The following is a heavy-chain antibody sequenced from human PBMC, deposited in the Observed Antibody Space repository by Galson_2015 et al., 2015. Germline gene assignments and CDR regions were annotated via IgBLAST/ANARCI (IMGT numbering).Heavy chain of an antibody. D-gene: IGHD3-10*01. J-gene: IGHJ4*02. CDR2: IYTRGNT. V-gene: IGHV4-61*02. Sequence: LSLTCTVSGASISSGSYYWSWIRQPAGRGLEWIGRIYTRGNTNYNPSLKSRVTISLDTSKNQFSLKLSSVTAPDTALYFCARETVVGGVDITEYYFDFWGQGTLVTVSS. CDR1: GASISSGSYY. CDR3: ARETVVGGVDITEYYFDF.